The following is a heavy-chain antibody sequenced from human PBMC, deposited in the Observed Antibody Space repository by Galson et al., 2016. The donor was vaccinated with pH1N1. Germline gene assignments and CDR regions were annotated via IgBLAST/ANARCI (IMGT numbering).Heavy chain of an antibody. Sequence: SETLSLTCSVSGASISSGTDYWTWIRQPAGKGLEWIGNIYANGATYYNPSLKIRVTMSVDTSKNRFSLKLTSVTAADTAVYYCVHSGYSGYFYSMDVWGKGTTVTVSS. CDR3: VHSGYSGYFYSMDV. CDR1: GASISSGTDY. J-gene: IGHJ6*03. CDR2: IYANGAT. D-gene: IGHD5-12*01. V-gene: IGHV4-61*10.